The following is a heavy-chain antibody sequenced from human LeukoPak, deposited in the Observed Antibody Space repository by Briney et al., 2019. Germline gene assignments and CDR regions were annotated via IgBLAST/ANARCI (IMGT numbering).Heavy chain of an antibody. J-gene: IGHJ4*02. Sequence: SVKVSCKASGGTFSSYAISWVRQAPGQGLEWMGGIIPIFGTANYAQKFQGRVTITADESTSTAYMELSSLRSEDTAVYYCARDRPLGVATYYFDYRGQGTLVTVSS. D-gene: IGHD5-12*01. CDR1: GGTFSSYA. CDR2: IIPIFGTA. V-gene: IGHV1-69*01. CDR3: ARDRPLGVATYYFDY.